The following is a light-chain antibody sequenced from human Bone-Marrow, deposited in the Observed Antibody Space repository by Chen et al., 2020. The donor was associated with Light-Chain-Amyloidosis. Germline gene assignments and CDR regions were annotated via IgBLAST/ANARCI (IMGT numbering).Light chain of an antibody. J-gene: IGLJ3*02. CDR1: NSGSTS. V-gene: IGLV3-21*02. CDR3: QVWDRSSDRPV. CDR2: DDS. Sequence: SYVLTQPSSVSVAPGQTATIACGGNNSGSTSVHWYQQTPGQAPLLVVYDDSDRPSGNPERLSGSNSGNTAPLTISRVEAGDEADYYCQVWDRSSDRPVFGGGTKLTVL.